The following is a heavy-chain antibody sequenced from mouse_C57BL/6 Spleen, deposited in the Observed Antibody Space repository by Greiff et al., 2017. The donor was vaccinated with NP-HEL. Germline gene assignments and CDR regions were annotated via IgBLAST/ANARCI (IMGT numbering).Heavy chain of an antibody. CDR1: GYAFSSYW. CDR3: ARSPAVVAPGAY. Sequence: VQLQQSGAELVKPGASVKISCKASGYAFSSYWMNWVKQRPGKGLEWIGQIYPGDGDTNYNGKFKGKATLTADKSSSTAYMQLSSLTSEDSAVYFCARSPAVVAPGAYWGQGTLVTVSA. D-gene: IGHD1-1*01. J-gene: IGHJ3*01. V-gene: IGHV1-80*01. CDR2: IYPGDGDT.